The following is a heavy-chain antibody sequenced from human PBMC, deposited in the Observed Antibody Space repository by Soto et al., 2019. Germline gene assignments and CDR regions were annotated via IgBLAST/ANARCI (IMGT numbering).Heavy chain of an antibody. CDR2: IYHSGRT. V-gene: IGHV4-4*02. Sequence: QVQLQESGPGLVKPSGTLSLTCGVSSGSITSSNYWSWVRQPPGKGLEWIGEIYHSGRTNYNPSLKSRVTISVDKSMNQCSLRLTSVTAADTAVYYCARDRASGGAYSRRWIDPWGQGLLVTVSS. CDR1: SGSITSSNY. J-gene: IGHJ5*02. CDR3: ARDRASGGAYSRRWIDP. D-gene: IGHD5-12*01.